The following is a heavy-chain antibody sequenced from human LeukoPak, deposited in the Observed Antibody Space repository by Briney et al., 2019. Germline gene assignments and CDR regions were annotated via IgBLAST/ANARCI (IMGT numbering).Heavy chain of an antibody. V-gene: IGHV3-74*01. D-gene: IGHD6-19*01. CDR1: GFTFSRYW. CDR2: INSDGSST. CDR3: ASSSGGFNWFDP. J-gene: IGHJ5*02. Sequence: GGSLRLPCAASGFTFSRYWMHWVRQAPGKGLLWVSRINSDGSSTNYADSVKGRFTISRDNAKNTLYLQMNSLRVEDTAVYYCASSSGGFNWFDPWGQGTLVTVSS.